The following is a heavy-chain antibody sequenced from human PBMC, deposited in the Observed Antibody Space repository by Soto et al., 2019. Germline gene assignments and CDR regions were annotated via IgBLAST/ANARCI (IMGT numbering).Heavy chain of an antibody. CDR1: GGSISSGGYY. J-gene: IGHJ5*02. CDR2: IYYSGST. Sequence: QVQLQESGPGLVKPSQTLSLTCTVSGGSISSGGYYWSWIRQHPGKGLEWIGYIYYSGSTYYNPSLKSRVTIAVDTSKNQFSLKLSSVTAADTAVYYCARETYQGIFGWFDPWGQGTLVTVSS. D-gene: IGHD3-10*02. V-gene: IGHV4-31*03. CDR3: ARETYQGIFGWFDP.